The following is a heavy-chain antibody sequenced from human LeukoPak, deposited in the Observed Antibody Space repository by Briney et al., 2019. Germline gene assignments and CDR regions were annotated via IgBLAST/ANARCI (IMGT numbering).Heavy chain of an antibody. J-gene: IGHJ6*02. V-gene: IGHV4-31*03. D-gene: IGHD1-26*01. CDR2: IYYSGST. CDR1: GGSISSGGYY. Sequence: TSETLSLTCTVSGGSISSGGYYWSWIRQHPGKGLEWIGYIYYSGSTYYNPSLKSRVTISVDTSKNQFSLKLSSVTAADTAVYYCARAKSGSYRYGMDVWGQGTTVTVSS. CDR3: ARAKSGSYRYGMDV.